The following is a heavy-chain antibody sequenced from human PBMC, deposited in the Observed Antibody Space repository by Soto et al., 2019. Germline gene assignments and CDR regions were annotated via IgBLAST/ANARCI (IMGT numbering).Heavy chain of an antibody. Sequence: QVHLVQSGAEVKKPGASVKVSCKASGYTFTSYGITWVRQAPGQGLEWMGWISAHNGNTDDAQKLPGRVIVTRDTATSTAYRELRSLRSDDTAVYYCARGRYGDYWGQGALVTVSS. J-gene: IGHJ4*02. V-gene: IGHV1-18*01. CDR3: ARGRYGDY. CDR2: ISAHNGNT. D-gene: IGHD1-1*01. CDR1: GYTFTSYG.